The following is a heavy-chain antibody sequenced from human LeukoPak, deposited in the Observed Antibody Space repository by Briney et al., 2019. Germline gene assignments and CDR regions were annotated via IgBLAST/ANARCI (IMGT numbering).Heavy chain of an antibody. Sequence: GGSLRLSCAASGFTFSSYWMSWVRQAPGKGLEWVANIKQDGSEKYYVDSVKGRFTISRDNAKNSLYLQMNSLRAEDTAVYYCARSLYCSGGSCYGGASWYLDLWGRGTLVTVSS. J-gene: IGHJ2*01. V-gene: IGHV3-7*03. CDR1: GFTFSSYW. D-gene: IGHD2-15*01. CDR2: IKQDGSEK. CDR3: ARSLYCSGGSCYGGASWYLDL.